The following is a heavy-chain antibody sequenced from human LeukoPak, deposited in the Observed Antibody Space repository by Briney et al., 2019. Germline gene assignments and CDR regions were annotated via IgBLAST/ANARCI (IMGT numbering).Heavy chain of an antibody. V-gene: IGHV4-39*01. CDR1: GGSISSSSYY. D-gene: IGHD6-19*01. CDR3: ARHAYRSGWLDF. Sequence: KPSETLPLTCTVSGGSISSSSYYWGWIRQPPGKGLEWIGTLYYSGRTYYNPSLDSRVTISVDTSKNQFSLRLSSVTAADTAVYYCARHAYRSGWLDFWGQGTLVTVSS. J-gene: IGHJ4*02. CDR2: LYYSGRT.